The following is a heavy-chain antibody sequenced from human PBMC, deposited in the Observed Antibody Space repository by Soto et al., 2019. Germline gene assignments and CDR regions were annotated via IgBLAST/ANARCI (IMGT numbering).Heavy chain of an antibody. Sequence: ETLSLTCTVSGGSISSYYWSWIRQPPGKGLEWIGYIYYSGSTNYNPSLKSRVTISVDTSKNQFSLKLSSVTAADTAVYYCARGGRDGYNYWGQGTLVTVSS. D-gene: IGHD5-12*01. J-gene: IGHJ4*02. CDR1: GGSISSYY. V-gene: IGHV4-59*01. CDR2: IYYSGST. CDR3: ARGGRDGYNY.